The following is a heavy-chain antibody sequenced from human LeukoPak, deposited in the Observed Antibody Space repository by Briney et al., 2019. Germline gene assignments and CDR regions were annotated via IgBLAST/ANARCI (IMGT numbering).Heavy chain of an antibody. CDR1: GFTFSSYG. V-gene: IGHV3-23*01. CDR2: IGGSDGST. J-gene: IGHJ2*01. CDR3: AKNSGRYYYDSSGYGYFDL. D-gene: IGHD3-22*01. Sequence: PGRSLRLSCAASGFTFSSYGMHWVRQAPGKGLEWVSAIGGSDGSTYHADSVKGRFTISRDSSKNTLYLQMNSLRAEDTAVYYCAKNSGRYYYDSSGYGYFDLWGRGTLVTVSS.